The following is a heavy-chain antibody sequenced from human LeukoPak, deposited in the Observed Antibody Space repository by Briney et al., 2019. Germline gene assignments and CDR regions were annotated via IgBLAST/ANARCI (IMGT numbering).Heavy chain of an antibody. D-gene: IGHD3-22*01. J-gene: IGHJ5*02. CDR1: GFTFSSYA. CDR2: ISYDGSNK. Sequence: PGRSLRLSCAASGFTFSSYAMHWVRQAPGKGLEWVAVISYDGSNKYYADSVKGRFTISRDNSKNTLYLQMNSLRAEDTAVYYCARMKVVVITGWFDPWGQGTLVTVSS. V-gene: IGHV3-30-3*01. CDR3: ARMKVVVITGWFDP.